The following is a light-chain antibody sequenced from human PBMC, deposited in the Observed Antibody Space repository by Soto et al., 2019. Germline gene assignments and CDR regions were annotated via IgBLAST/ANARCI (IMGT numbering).Light chain of an antibody. Sequence: QSALTQPASVSGSPGPSVTISCTGTSSDVGGYDYVSWYQQHPGTAPNLILYVVNNRPSGVANRFSGSKSGNTASLIISVLQTADEANYYCSTYTTFNTRFFGTGTKVTVL. CDR1: SSDVGGYDY. J-gene: IGLJ1*01. CDR2: VVN. V-gene: IGLV2-14*01. CDR3: STYTTFNTRF.